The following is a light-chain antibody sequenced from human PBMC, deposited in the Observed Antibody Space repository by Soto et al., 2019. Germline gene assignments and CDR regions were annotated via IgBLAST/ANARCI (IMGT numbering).Light chain of an antibody. J-gene: IGLJ2*01. CDR3: TSYTSSSTLF. CDR1: IRDIGAYNY. V-gene: IGLV2-14*01. Sequence: QSALTQPASVSGSPGQSITISCTGTIRDIGAYNYVFWYQQHPGKAPKLIIYEVNIRCSGISNLFSGSKSGNTASLTISGLQAEDEAHYFCTSYTSSSTLFFGGGSKLTVL. CDR2: EVN.